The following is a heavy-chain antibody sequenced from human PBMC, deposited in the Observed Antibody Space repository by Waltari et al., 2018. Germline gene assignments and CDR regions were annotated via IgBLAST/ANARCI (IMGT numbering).Heavy chain of an antibody. Sequence: QVQLQQWGAGLLKPSETLSLTCAVYGGSFSGYYWSWIRQPPGKGLEWIGEINHSGSTNSNPSLKSRVTISVDTSKNQFSLKLSSVTAADTAVYYCARRRGHIVVVTAFDYWGQGTLVTVSS. CDR1: GGSFSGYY. J-gene: IGHJ4*02. D-gene: IGHD2-21*02. CDR3: ARRRGHIVVVTAFDY. CDR2: INHSGST. V-gene: IGHV4-34*01.